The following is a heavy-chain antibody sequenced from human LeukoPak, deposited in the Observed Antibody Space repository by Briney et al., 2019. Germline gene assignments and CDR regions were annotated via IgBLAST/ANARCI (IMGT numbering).Heavy chain of an antibody. CDR3: VRDFLGESGAGGP. D-gene: IGHD3-10*01. CDR2: ISPTAIST. V-gene: IGHV3-21*06. Sequence: GGSLRLSCAASGFTLSTYTMNWVRQAPGKGLEWVSSISPTAISTWYADSLKGRFTISRDNARNLLFLEGNGLRAEDTGVFYCVRDFLGESGAGGPWGQGALVTVSS. J-gene: IGHJ5*02. CDR1: GFTLSTYT.